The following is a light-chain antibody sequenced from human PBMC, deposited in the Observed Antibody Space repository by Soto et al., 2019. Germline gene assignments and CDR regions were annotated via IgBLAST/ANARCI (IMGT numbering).Light chain of an antibody. Sequence: ESVLTHSPAALSLSPCDRATLSCRASQSVSSYLAWYQQKPGQAPRLLIYDASNRATGIPARFSGSGYGTDFTLTISSLEPEDFAVYYCQQRSNWPRTFGQGTKVDIK. CDR3: QQRSNWPRT. V-gene: IGKV3-11*01. CDR1: QSVSSY. J-gene: IGKJ1*01. CDR2: DAS.